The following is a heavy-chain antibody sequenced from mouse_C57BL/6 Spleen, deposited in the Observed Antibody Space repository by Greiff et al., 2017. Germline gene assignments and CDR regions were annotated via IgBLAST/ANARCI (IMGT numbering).Heavy chain of an antibody. D-gene: IGHD1-1*01. Sequence: EVQGVESGGGLVKPGGSLKLSCAASGFTFSDYGMHWVRQAPEKGLEWVAYISSGSSTIYYADTVKGRFTISRDNAKNTLFLQMTSLRSEDTAMYYCARTTTVVGNFDDWGQGTTLTVSS. CDR1: GFTFSDYG. J-gene: IGHJ2*01. CDR2: ISSGSSTI. CDR3: ARTTTVVGNFDD. V-gene: IGHV5-17*01.